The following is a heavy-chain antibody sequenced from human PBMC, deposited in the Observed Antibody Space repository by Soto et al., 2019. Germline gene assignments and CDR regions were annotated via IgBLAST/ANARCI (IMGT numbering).Heavy chain of an antibody. J-gene: IGHJ6*02. V-gene: IGHV1-69*01. CDR1: GGTFSSYA. Sequence: QVQLVQSGAEVKKPGSSVKVSCKASGGTFSSYAISWVRQAPGQGLEWMGGIIPIFGTANYAQKFQGRVTITADESTSTAYMELSSLRSEDTAVYYCARESITMVGGPSGGVYYYYGMDVWGQGTTVTVSS. CDR3: ARESITMVGGPSGGVYYYYGMDV. CDR2: IIPIFGTA. D-gene: IGHD3-10*01.